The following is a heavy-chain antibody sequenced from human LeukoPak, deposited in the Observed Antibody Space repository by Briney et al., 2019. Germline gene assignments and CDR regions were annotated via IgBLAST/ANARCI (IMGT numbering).Heavy chain of an antibody. CDR3: ARGQGATVPQVGKNWFDP. CDR2: VNESGGT. CDR1: IDSSSNYH. Sequence: SETLSLTCAVYIDSSSNYHWNWIRQTPAKGMEWIGEVNESGGTNISPSLRSRVILSVDTSKNQFSLKLISVTVADTAIYYCARGQGATVPQVGKNWFDPWGQGTRVTVPS. V-gene: IGHV4-34*01. J-gene: IGHJ5*02. D-gene: IGHD1-26*01.